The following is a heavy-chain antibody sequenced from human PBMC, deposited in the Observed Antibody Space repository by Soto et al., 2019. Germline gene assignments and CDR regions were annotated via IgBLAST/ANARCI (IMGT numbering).Heavy chain of an antibody. CDR2: IYPGDSDT. CDR3: ATAIVGATDAAAFDI. Sequence: GESLKISCKGSGYSFTSYWIGWVRQMPGKGLEWMGIIYPGDSDTRYNPSFQGQVTISADKSISTAYLQWSSLKASDTAMYYCATAIVGATDAAAFDIWGQGTMVTVSS. CDR1: GYSFTSYW. V-gene: IGHV5-51*01. J-gene: IGHJ3*02. D-gene: IGHD1-26*01.